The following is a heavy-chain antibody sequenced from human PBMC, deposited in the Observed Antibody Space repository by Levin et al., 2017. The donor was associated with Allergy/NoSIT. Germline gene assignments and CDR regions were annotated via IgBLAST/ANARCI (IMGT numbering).Heavy chain of an antibody. CDR2: ISAYNGNT. Sequence: ASVKVSCKASGYTFTSYGISWVRQAPGQGLEWMGWISAYNGNTNYAQKLQGRVTMTTDTSTSTAYMELRSLRSDDTAVYYCARDPSVEDCSGGSCYLLRHDAFDSWGQGTMVTVSS. V-gene: IGHV1-18*01. D-gene: IGHD2-15*01. CDR1: GYTFTSYG. J-gene: IGHJ3*02. CDR3: ARDPSVEDCSGGSCYLLRHDAFDS.